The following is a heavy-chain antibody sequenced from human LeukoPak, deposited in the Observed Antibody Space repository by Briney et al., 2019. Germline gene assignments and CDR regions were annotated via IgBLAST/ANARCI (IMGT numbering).Heavy chain of an antibody. Sequence: ASVKVSCKASGYTFISYGISWVRQAPGQGLGWMGWISAYNGNTNYAQKLQGRVTMTTDTSTSTAYMEMRSLRSDDTAVYYCARDGYCSSTSCYVIDYYYCMDVWGQGTTVTVSS. V-gene: IGHV1-18*01. D-gene: IGHD2-2*03. J-gene: IGHJ6*02. CDR1: GYTFISYG. CDR3: ARDGYCSSTSCYVIDYYYCMDV. CDR2: ISAYNGNT.